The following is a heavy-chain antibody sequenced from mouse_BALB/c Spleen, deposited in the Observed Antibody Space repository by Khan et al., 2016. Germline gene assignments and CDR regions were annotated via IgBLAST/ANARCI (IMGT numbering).Heavy chain of an antibody. CDR3: ARGAALLENAMDY. CDR2: ILPGNGST. D-gene: IGHD2-10*01. Sequence: VQLPESGAELMKPGASVKISCKATGYRFSSYWIEWVKQRPGHGLEWIGEILPGNGSTNYNEKFKGKATFTADTSSNTAYMQLSSLTSEDSAVYYCARGAALLENAMDYWGQGTSATVSS. CDR1: GYRFSSYW. J-gene: IGHJ4*01. V-gene: IGHV1-9*01.